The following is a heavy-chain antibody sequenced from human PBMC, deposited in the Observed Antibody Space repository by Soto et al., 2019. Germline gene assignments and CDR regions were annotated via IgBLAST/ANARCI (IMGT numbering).Heavy chain of an antibody. CDR1: GYSFTSYW. CDR3: ARQVDYYDSSGYYPNWFDP. J-gene: IGHJ5*02. Sequence: GESLKLSCKGSGYSFTSYWIGWVRQMPGKGLEWMGIIYPGDSDTRYSPSFQGQVTISADKSISTAYLQWSSLKASDTAMYYCARQVDYYDSSGYYPNWFDPWGQGTLVTVSS. V-gene: IGHV5-51*01. CDR2: IYPGDSDT. D-gene: IGHD3-22*01.